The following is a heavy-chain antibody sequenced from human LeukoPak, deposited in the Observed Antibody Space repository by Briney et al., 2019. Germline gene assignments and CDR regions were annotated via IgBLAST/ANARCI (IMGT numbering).Heavy chain of an antibody. CDR3: AKDRMPDGYYSIDS. D-gene: IGHD3-3*01. V-gene: IGHV3-23*01. Sequence: GGSLRHSRVAPGFTFSGFAMNWGPPAPGEGRGRGSGMLGNGVTTYYPDSLKGRFTMSRDNSKNILYLQMNSMRVEDTGVHYCAKDRMPDGYYSIDSWGQGTLVTVSS. CDR2: MLGNGVTT. J-gene: IGHJ4*02. CDR1: GFTFSGFA.